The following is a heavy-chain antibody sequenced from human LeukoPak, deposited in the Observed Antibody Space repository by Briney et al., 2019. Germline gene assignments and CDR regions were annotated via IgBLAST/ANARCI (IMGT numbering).Heavy chain of an antibody. CDR2: VNPGGRVI. CDR1: GFTFSSYW. J-gene: IGHJ1*01. CDR3: ATSADSPGNS. V-gene: IGHV3-7*01. Sequence: GGSLRLSCAASGFTFSSYWMSWDRQAPGKGLEWVANVNPGGRVIFYVDSVKGRFTISRDNAKNSLYLQMSNLRVEDTAVYYCATSADSPGNSWGQGTLIAVSS. D-gene: IGHD4-23*01.